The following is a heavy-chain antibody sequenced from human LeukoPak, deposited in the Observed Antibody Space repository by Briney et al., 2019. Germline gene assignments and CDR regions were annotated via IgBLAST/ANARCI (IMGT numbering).Heavy chain of an antibody. CDR1: GYTFTGYY. J-gene: IGHJ4*02. D-gene: IGHD5-18*01. CDR3: ARGGSAAANFDY. CDR2: INPNSGGT. V-gene: IGHV1-2*02. Sequence: ASVKVSCKASGYTFTGYYMHWVRQAPGQGLEWMGWINPNSGGTDYAQKFQGRVTMTRDTSISTAYMELSRLRPDDTAVYYCARGGSAAANFDYWGQGTLLTVSS.